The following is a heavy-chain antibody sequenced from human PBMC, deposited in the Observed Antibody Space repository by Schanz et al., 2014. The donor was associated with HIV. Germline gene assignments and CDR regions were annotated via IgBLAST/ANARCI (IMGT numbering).Heavy chain of an antibody. J-gene: IGHJ4*02. CDR3: AKGPYGGNSYYFEY. Sequence: EVQLVESGGGLVQPGRSLRLSCAASGFTFDDYAMHWVRQAPGKGLEWVSGISWNSGSIGYADSVKGRFTISRDNAKNSLYLHINSLRVEDTALYYCAKGPYGGNSYYFEYWGQGTLVTVSS. CDR1: GFTFDDYA. V-gene: IGHV3-9*01. D-gene: IGHD2-21*02. CDR2: ISWNSGSI.